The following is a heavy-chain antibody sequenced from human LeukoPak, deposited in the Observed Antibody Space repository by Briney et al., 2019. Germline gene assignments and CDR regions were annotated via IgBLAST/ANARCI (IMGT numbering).Heavy chain of an antibody. CDR2: ISGSGTTK. J-gene: IGHJ4*02. Sequence: PGGSLRLSCAASGFTFSRYTMNWVRQAPGKGLEWVSYISGSGTTKYYADSVKGRFTISRDNAKNSLYPQMNSLRAEDTAVYYCPRGSEWDLLGSCDYWGQGTLVTVSS. D-gene: IGHD1-26*01. CDR1: GFTFSRYT. V-gene: IGHV3-48*04. CDR3: PRGSEWDLLGSCDY.